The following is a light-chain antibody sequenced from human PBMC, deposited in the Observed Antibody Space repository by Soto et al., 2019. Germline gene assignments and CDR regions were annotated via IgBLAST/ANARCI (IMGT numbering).Light chain of an antibody. J-gene: IGKJ4*01. CDR1: PTISSY. CDR2: DVS. V-gene: IGKV1-5*01. CDR3: QQYDSYPLT. Sequence: DVQMTQSPSTLAAAVGDRVTITCLSSPTISSYWAWYQQKPGKAPKFLIYDVSTLESGVPSRFSGSGSGTEFTLTISSLQPEDFATYYCQQYDSYPLTFGGGTKVDIK.